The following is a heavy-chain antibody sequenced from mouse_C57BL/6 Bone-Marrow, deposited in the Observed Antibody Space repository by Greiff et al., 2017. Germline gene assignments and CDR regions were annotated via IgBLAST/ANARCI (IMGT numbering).Heavy chain of an antibody. J-gene: IGHJ1*03. Sequence: VQLKQSGAELVRPGASVKLSCTASGFNIKDDYMHWVKQRPEQGLEWIGWIDPENGDTAYASTFQGKAPITADTSSNTAYLQLSSLTAEDTAVYYCTTGYFDVWGTGTTVTVSS. CDR2: IDPENGDT. V-gene: IGHV14-4*01. CDR3: TTGYFDV. CDR1: GFNIKDDY.